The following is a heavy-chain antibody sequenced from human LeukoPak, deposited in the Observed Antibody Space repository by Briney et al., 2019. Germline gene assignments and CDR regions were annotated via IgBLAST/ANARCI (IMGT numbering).Heavy chain of an antibody. V-gene: IGHV3-21*04. Sequence: GGSLRLSCAASGFTFSRYSMTWVRQAPGKGLEWVSSMSSGSRYIYYADSVRGRFTIPRDNAKNSLYLLMHRLRTEDTDVYYCARDRLGDYDHSGYNDKWGQGTLVTVSS. J-gene: IGHJ4*02. CDR3: ARDRLGDYDHSGYNDK. CDR1: GFTFSRYS. D-gene: IGHD3-22*01. CDR2: MSSGSRYI.